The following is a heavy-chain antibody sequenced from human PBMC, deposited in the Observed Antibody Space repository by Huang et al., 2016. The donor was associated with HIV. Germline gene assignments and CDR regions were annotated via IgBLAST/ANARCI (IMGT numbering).Heavy chain of an antibody. D-gene: IGHD3-22*01. CDR2: INPSGRS. CDR1: DGSISSHF. J-gene: IGHJ4*02. CDR3: VRDGAYQYDSRAYYRDF. V-gene: IGHV4-59*11. Sequence: QVQLQESGPGLVKPSETLSLTCTVSDGSISSHFWSWIRRPPGKGLEWSETINPSGRSNYSPSLESRVTLSKDSSKEQLALKLQSVTAADTAVYYCVRDGAYQYDSRAYYRDFWGQGTLVTISS.